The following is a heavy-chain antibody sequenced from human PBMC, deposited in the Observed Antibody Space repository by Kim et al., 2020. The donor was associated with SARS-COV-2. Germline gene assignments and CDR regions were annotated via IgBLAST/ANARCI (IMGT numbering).Heavy chain of an antibody. J-gene: IGHJ4*02. Sequence: TEKHYVDSVRGRFPISRDNAESALYLQLTSLRVEDTAVYFCAGSLTSYFEYWGQGTLVTVSS. V-gene: IGHV3-7*04. CDR2: TEK. CDR3: AGSLTSYFEY.